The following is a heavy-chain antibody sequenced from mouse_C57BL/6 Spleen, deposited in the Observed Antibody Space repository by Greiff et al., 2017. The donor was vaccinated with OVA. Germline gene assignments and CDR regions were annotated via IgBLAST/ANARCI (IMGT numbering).Heavy chain of an antibody. J-gene: IGHJ1*03. Sequence: QVQLQQSGAELVKPGASVKMSCKASGYTFTSYWITWVKQRPGQGLEWIGDIYPGSGSTNYNEKFKSKATLTVDTSSSTAYMQLSSLTSEDSAVYYCAARSYDYGSGFGVWGTGTTVTVSS. CDR2: IYPGSGST. CDR1: GYTFTSYW. CDR3: AARSYDYGSGFGV. D-gene: IGHD1-1*01. V-gene: IGHV1-55*01.